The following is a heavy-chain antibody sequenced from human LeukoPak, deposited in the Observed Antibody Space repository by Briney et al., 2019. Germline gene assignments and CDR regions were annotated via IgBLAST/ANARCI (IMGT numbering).Heavy chain of an antibody. V-gene: IGHV1-69*01. CDR2: IIPIFGTA. J-gene: IGHJ3*02. CDR3: ARDRGGAGGWSDAFDI. D-gene: IGHD3-16*01. Sequence: SVKVSCKASGGTFSSYAISWVRQAPGQGLEWMGGIIPIFGTANYAQKFQGRVTITADESTSTAYMELSSLRSEDTAVYYCARDRGGAGGWSDAFDIWGQGTMVTVSS. CDR1: GGTFSSYA.